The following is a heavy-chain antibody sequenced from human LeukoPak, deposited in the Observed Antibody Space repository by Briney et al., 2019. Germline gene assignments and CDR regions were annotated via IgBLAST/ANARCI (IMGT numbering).Heavy chain of an antibody. CDR2: INHSGST. CDR1: GGSFSGYY. J-gene: IGHJ6*04. Sequence: PSETLSLTCAVYGGSFSGYYWSWIRQPPGRGLEWIGEINHSGSTNYNPCLKSRVTISVDTSKNQFSLKLSSVTAADTAVYYCARGSVVVVVAALYYGMDVWGKGTTVTVSS. V-gene: IGHV4-34*01. CDR3: ARGSVVVVVAALYYGMDV. D-gene: IGHD2-15*01.